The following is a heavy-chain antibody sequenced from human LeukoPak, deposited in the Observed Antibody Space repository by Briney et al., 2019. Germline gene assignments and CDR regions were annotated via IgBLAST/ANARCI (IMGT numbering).Heavy chain of an antibody. CDR2: IYHSGST. D-gene: IGHD2-15*01. CDR1: GGSISSSNW. Sequence: SETLSLTCAVSGGSISSSNWWSWVRQPPGKGLEWIGEIYHSGSTNYNPSLKSRVTISVDKSKNQFSLKLSSVTAADTAVYYCARSEEVVVAATSLDYWGQGTLVTVSS. J-gene: IGHJ4*02. V-gene: IGHV4-4*02. CDR3: ARSEEVVVAATSLDY.